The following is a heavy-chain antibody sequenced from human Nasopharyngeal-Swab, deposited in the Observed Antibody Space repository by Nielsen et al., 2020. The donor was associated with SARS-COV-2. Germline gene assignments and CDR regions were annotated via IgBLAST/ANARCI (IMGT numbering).Heavy chain of an antibody. D-gene: IGHD2-2*01. V-gene: IGHV3-15*01. CDR3: AKRYCSGNSCYAPDY. CDR2: IKTKSDGGTT. Sequence: GGSLRLSCAASGFTFNNAWMSWVRQAPGKGLEWVGRIKTKSDGGTTDYAAPVKGRFTISRDDSKTTLYLQMNSLKPEDTAVYYCAKRYCSGNSCYAPDYWGQGTLVTVSS. CDR1: GFTFNNAW. J-gene: IGHJ4*02.